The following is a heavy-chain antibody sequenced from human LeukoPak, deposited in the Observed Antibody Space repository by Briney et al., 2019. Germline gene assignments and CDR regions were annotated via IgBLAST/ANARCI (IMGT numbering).Heavy chain of an antibody. J-gene: IGHJ4*02. CDR2: ISAYNGNT. CDR3: ARDPIVVVVAANPGYFDY. Sequence: ASVRVSCKASGYTFTSYGISWVRQAPGQGLEWMGWISAYNGNTNYAQKLQGRVTMTRDTSTSTVYMELSSLRSEDTAVYYCARDPIVVVVAANPGYFDYWGQGTLVTVSS. D-gene: IGHD2-15*01. CDR1: GYTFTSYG. V-gene: IGHV1-18*01.